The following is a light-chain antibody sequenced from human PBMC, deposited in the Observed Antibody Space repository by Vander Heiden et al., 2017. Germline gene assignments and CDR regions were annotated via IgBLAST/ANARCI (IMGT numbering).Light chain of an antibody. CDR3: QSYDSSLSGSV. V-gene: IGLV1-40*01. CDR1: SSNIGAGYD. CDR2: GNS. Sequence: QSVLTQPPSGSGAPGQRVPISCTGSSSNIGAGYDVHWYQQLPGTAPKLLIYGNSNRPSGAPDRFSGSKSGTSASLAITGLQAEDEADYYCQSYDSSLSGSVFGGGTKLTVL. J-gene: IGLJ2*01.